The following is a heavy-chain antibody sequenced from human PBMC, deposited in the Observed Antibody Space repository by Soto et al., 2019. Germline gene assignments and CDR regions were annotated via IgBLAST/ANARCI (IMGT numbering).Heavy chain of an antibody. V-gene: IGHV4-30-4*01. Sequence: SETLSLTCTVSGGSISSGDYYWSWIRQPPGKGLEWIGYIYYSGSTYYNPSLKSRVTISVDTSKNQFSLKLSSVTAADTAMYYCAREVDTAMVKGSYFDYWGQGTLVTVSS. CDR2: IYYSGST. CDR3: AREVDTAMVKGSYFDY. D-gene: IGHD5-18*01. CDR1: GGSISSGDYY. J-gene: IGHJ4*02.